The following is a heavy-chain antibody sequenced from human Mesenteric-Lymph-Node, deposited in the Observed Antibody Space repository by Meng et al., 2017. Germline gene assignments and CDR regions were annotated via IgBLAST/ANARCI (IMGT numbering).Heavy chain of an antibody. CDR2: ISGNSATT. CDR1: GFTFSTYA. V-gene: IGHV3-23*01. CDR3: AKATINVLQGGRGMDA. D-gene: IGHD3-10*01. Sequence: GESLKISCAASGFTFSTYAMSWVRQAPGKGLEWVSVISGNSATTHYTDSVKGRFTISRDNSKNTLYLQMNSLRAEDTATYFCAKATINVLQGGRGMDAWGQGTTVTVSS. J-gene: IGHJ6*02.